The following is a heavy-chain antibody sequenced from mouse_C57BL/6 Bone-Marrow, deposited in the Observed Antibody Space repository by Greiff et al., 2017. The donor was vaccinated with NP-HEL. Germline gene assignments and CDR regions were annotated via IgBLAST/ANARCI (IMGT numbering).Heavy chain of an antibody. D-gene: IGHD1-1*01. Sequence: EVQLQQSGPELAKPGASVTISCKASGYSFTDYNMNWVKQSNGKSLEWIGVINPNYGTTSYNQQFKGKATLTVDPYSRTAYMQLNSLTSEDSAVYYCARDYSSSCYYAMDYWGQGTSVTVSS. CDR2: INPNYGTT. V-gene: IGHV1-39*01. CDR3: ARDYSSSCYYAMDY. J-gene: IGHJ4*01. CDR1: GYSFTDYN.